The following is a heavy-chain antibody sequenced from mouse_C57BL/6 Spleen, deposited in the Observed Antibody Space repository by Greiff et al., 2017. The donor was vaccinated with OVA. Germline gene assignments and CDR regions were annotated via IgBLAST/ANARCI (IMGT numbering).Heavy chain of an antibody. CDR2: INPNNGGT. D-gene: IGHD1-1*01. V-gene: IGHV1-26*01. J-gene: IGHJ4*01. CDR1: GYTFTDYY. Sequence: EVQLQQSGPELVKPGASVKISCKASGYTFTDYYMNWVKQSHGKSLEWIGDINPNNGGTSYNQKFKGKATLAVDKSYSTAYMELRSLTSEDSAGDYCARKRYGSYYAMDYWGQGTSVTVSS. CDR3: ARKRYGSYYAMDY.